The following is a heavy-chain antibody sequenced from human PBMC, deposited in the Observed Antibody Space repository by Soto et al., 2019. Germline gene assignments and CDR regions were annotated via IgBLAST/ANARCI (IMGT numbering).Heavy chain of an antibody. D-gene: IGHD6-25*01. CDR1: GFTFSSYA. CDR3: AKFFVETGGSSGWPWSFHY. Sequence: EVQLLESGGGLVQPGRSLRLSCAASGFTFSSYAMSWVRQAPGQGLDWVSAISGSGGTTYYADSVKGRFTISRDNSKNTLSLQMNSPRAEDTAVYYCAKFFVETGGSSGWPWSFHYWGQGTLVTVSS. V-gene: IGHV3-23*01. CDR2: ISGSGGTT. J-gene: IGHJ4*02.